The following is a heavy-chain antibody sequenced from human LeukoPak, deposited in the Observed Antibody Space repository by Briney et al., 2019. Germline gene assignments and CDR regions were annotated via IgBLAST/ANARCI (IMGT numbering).Heavy chain of an antibody. CDR1: GYTLTELS. CDR2: FDPEDGET. Sequence: ASVKVSCKVSGYTLTELSMHWVRQAPGKGLEWMGGFDPEDGETIYAQKFQGRVTMTEDTSTDTAYMELSSLRSEDTAVYYCARDRITMLRGVITKNEPYNWFDPWGQGTLVTVSS. J-gene: IGHJ5*02. D-gene: IGHD3-10*01. V-gene: IGHV1-24*01. CDR3: ARDRITMLRGVITKNEPYNWFDP.